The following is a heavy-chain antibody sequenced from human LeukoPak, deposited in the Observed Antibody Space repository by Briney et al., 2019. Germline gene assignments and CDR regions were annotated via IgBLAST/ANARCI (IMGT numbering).Heavy chain of an antibody. CDR1: GFTFSSYS. Sequence: GGSLRLSCAASGFTFSSYSMNWVRQAPGKGLEWVSSISSSSSYIYYADSVKGRFTISRDNAKNSLYLQMNSLRAEDTAVYYCARGGYSSSWYPSYYYYYMDVWGKGTTVTVSS. D-gene: IGHD6-13*01. CDR3: ARGGYSSSWYPSYYYYYMDV. V-gene: IGHV3-21*01. J-gene: IGHJ6*03. CDR2: ISSSSSYI.